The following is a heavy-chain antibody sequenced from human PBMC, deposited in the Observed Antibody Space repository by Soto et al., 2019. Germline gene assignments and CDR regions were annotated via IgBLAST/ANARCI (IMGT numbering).Heavy chain of an antibody. CDR1: GGSISSGGYY. CDR2: IYYSGST. Sequence: QVQLQESGPGLVKPSQTLSLTCTVSGGSISSGGYYWSWIRQHPGKGLEWIGYIYYSGSTYYNPSPQGRGTISVDTSKSQRSPKLSAVTAADTAVYYGARDPGYYDSSGYLRAYAFDIWGQGTMVTVSS. CDR3: ARDPGYYDSSGYLRAYAFDI. J-gene: IGHJ3*02. D-gene: IGHD3-22*01. V-gene: IGHV4-31*03.